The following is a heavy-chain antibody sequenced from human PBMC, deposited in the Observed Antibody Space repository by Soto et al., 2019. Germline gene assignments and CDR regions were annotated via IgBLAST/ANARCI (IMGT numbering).Heavy chain of an antibody. CDR1: GFTFRNYV. J-gene: IGHJ4*02. CDR2: ISSDGSNT. Sequence: QVQLVESGGGVVQPGRSLSLSCAASGFTFRNYVMHWVRQAPGKGLEWVAVISSDGSNTYYADSVKGRFTISRDNSKNTLYLQMNSLRIEDTAVYYCTKDRATHRNYWGQGTLVTVSS. D-gene: IGHD5-12*01. V-gene: IGHV3-30*18. CDR3: TKDRATHRNY.